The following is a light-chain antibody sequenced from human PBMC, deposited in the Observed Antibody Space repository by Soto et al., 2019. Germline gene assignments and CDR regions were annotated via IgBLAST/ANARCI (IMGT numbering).Light chain of an antibody. CDR2: EVS. Sequence: QSVLTQPASVSGSPGQSITISCTGTSSDVGGYNYVSWYQQHPGKGPKLMIYEVSNRPSGVSNRFSGSKSGNTASLTISGLQAEDEADYYCSSYTTSSTSVFGGGTKVTVL. CDR3: SSYTTSSTSV. J-gene: IGLJ3*02. CDR1: SSDVGGYNY. V-gene: IGLV2-14*01.